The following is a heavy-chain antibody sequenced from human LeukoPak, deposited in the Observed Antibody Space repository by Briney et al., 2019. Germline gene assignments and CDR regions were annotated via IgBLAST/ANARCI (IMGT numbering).Heavy chain of an antibody. V-gene: IGHV1-69*04. Sequence: SVKVSCKASGGTFSSYAISWVRQAPGQRREWMGRIIPILGIANYAQKFQGRVTITADKSTSTAYMELSSLRSEDTAVYYCARDRVTGTPTGADYWGQGTLVTVSS. D-gene: IGHD1-7*01. CDR1: GGTFSSYA. CDR3: ARDRVTGTPTGADY. CDR2: IIPILGIA. J-gene: IGHJ4*02.